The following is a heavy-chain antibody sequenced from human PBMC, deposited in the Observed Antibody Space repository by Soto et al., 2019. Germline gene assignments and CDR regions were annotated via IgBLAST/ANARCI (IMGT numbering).Heavy chain of an antibody. CDR2: IIPIFGTA. V-gene: IGHV1-69*13. CDR1: GGTFSSYA. D-gene: IGHD3-22*01. CDR3: ARDENPYYYDSSGYYYWTY. J-gene: IGHJ4*02. Sequence: SVKVSCKASGGTFSSYAISWVRQAPGQGLEWMGGIIPIFGTANYAQKFQGRVTITADESTSTAYMELSSLRSEDTAVYYCARDENPYYYDSSGYYYWTYWGQGTLVTVSS.